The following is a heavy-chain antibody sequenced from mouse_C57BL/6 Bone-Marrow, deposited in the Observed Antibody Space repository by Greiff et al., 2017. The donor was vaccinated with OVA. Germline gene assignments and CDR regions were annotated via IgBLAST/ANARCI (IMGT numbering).Heavy chain of an antibody. CDR1: GFTFSDYY. Sequence: EVMLVESGGGLVQPGGSLKLSCAASGFTFSDYYMYWVRQTPEKRLEWVAYISNGGGSTYYPDTVKGRFTISRDNAKNTLYLQMSRLKSEDTAMYYCAYSWFAYWGKGTLVTVSA. D-gene: IGHD2-12*01. V-gene: IGHV5-12*01. CDR3: AYSWFAY. J-gene: IGHJ3*01. CDR2: ISNGGGST.